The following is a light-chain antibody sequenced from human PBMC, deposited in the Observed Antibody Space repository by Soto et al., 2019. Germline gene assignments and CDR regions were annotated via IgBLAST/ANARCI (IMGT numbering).Light chain of an antibody. V-gene: IGLV1-44*01. Sequence: QSVVTQPPSASGTPGQTVTISCCGTTSNIGRHTVNWFHQLPGTAPKLLIFRTTQRASGVPDRFSASKSGTSASLAISGLHSEDEAAYYCATWDDNLNGHVFGTGTKVTVL. J-gene: IGLJ1*01. CDR2: RTT. CDR1: TSNIGRHT. CDR3: ATWDDNLNGHV.